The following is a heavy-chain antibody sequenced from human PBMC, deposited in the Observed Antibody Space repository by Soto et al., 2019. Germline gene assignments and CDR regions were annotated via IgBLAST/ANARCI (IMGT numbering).Heavy chain of an antibody. CDR1: GYILTNSY. D-gene: IGHD3-9*01. CDR3: ARETDILTGFVIDY. J-gene: IGHJ4*02. CDR2: INPSAGRT. Sequence: QVQLVQSGAEVQKPGASVRVSCKASGYILTNSYLHWVRQAPGQGLEWMGIINPSAGRTNYAQNFQGRVTMTADTSTRTVYMELSSLRSEDTAVYYCARETDILTGFVIDYWGQGTLVIVSS. V-gene: IGHV1-46*01.